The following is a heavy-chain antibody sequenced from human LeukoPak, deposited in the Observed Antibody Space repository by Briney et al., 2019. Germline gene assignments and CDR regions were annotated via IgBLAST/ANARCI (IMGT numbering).Heavy chain of an antibody. CDR3: ARGWELGPGAFDI. V-gene: IGHV3-53*04. J-gene: IGHJ3*02. CDR2: IYSGGST. Sequence: GGSLRLSCAASGFTVSSNYMSWVRQAPGKGLEWVSVIYSGGSTYYADFVKGRFTISRHNSKNTLYLQMNSLRAEDTAVYYCARGWELGPGAFDIWGQGTMVTVSS. CDR1: GFTVSSNY. D-gene: IGHD1-26*01.